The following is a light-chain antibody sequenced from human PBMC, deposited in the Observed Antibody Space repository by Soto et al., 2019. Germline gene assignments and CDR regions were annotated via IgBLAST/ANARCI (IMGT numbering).Light chain of an antibody. CDR1: NSDVGGYDY. V-gene: IGLV2-11*01. Sequence: QSALTQPRSVSGFPGQSVTIYCTGTNSDVGGYDYVSWYRQHPGKAPKLLIYDLIKRPSGVPDRFSGSKSGNTAYLTISGLQAEDEADYHCCSYTSTNTRLFGTGTKLTVL. CDR3: CSYTSTNTRL. J-gene: IGLJ1*01. CDR2: DLI.